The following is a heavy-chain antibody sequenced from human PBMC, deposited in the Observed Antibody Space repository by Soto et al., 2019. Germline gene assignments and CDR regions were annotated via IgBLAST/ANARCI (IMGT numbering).Heavy chain of an antibody. CDR1: RDTFTSYY. V-gene: IGHV1-46*01. D-gene: IGHD1-26*01. CDR2: INPHGGST. CDR3: ARSSGGNFGIIIEGTNWFAP. Sequence: GASVKVSCKAPRDTFTSYYINWVRQAPGQGLEWMGVINPHGGSTAYAQKFKGRVTLTRDTSASTVYMEVSSLTSEDTAMYYCARSSGGNFGIIIEGTNWFAPCGQRTLVTVSS. J-gene: IGHJ5*02.